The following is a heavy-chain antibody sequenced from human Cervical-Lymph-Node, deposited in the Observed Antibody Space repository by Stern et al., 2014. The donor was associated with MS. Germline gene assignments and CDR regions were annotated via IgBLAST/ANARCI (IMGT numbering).Heavy chain of an antibody. CDR3: ARGRGGNYRYYFDY. J-gene: IGHJ4*02. Sequence: EVQLVESGGGLVKPGGSLRLSCEASGFTFSSYSMNWVRQAPGKGLEWVASISSGGRYISYAEPLKGRFTMSRDNANNSLYMQLNSLRAEDTAVYYCARGRGGNYRYYFDYWGQGTLVTVSS. CDR1: GFTFSSYS. CDR2: ISSGGRYI. D-gene: IGHD4-23*01. V-gene: IGHV3-21*01.